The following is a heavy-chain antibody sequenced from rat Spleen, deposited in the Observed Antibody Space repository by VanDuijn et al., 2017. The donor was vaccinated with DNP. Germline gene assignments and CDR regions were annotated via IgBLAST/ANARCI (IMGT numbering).Heavy chain of an antibody. CDR1: GFSLTSYH. CDR2: IWNTGGT. V-gene: IGHV2-41*01. J-gene: IGHJ3*01. CDR3: AGSPESSYIYLPWAY. Sequence: QVQLKESGPGLVQPSQTLSLTCTVSGFSLTSYHVHWVRQPPGKGLEWMGVIWNTGGTRYNSALRSRLTITKDTSKSQVFLKMHSLQIEDTATYYCAGSPESSYIYLPWAYWGQGTLVTVSS. D-gene: IGHD1-2*01.